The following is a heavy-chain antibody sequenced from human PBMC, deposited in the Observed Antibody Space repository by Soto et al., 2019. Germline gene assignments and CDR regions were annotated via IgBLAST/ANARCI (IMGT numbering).Heavy chain of an antibody. V-gene: IGHV1-69*02. CDR3: TTLGP. J-gene: IGHJ5*02. D-gene: IGHD3-3*01. CDR1: GITVGSFT. Sequence: QAQLVQSGAVVKKPGSSVVVSYKASGITVGSFTVSWVRQAPGQGLEWMGKTAPMFNQTCYAPKFEGRITITADTSANRVYMELTDLRFEYTAVYYCTTLGPWGQGTQVTVS. CDR2: TAPMFNQT.